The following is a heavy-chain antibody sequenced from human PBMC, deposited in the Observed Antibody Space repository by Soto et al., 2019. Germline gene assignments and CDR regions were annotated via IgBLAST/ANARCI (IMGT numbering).Heavy chain of an antibody. CDR1: GFTLNTYY. J-gene: IGHJ4*02. CDR2: ISPSGDTV. Sequence: QVQWVQSGAEVREPGASVKVSCKASGFTLNTYYIHWVRQAPGQGLEWMGLISPSGDTVSYAQKFQGRVTVTRDTSITTVHMQLTSLRSEDTGIYYCATEVPGTGGFDYGGQGTLVTVSS. CDR3: ATEVPGTGGFDY. D-gene: IGHD7-27*01. V-gene: IGHV1-46*02.